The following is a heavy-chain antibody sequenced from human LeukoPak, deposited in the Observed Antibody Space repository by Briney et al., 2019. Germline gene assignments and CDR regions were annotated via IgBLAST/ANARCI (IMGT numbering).Heavy chain of an antibody. Sequence: GSLRLSCAASGFTFSSYAMSWVRQAPGKGLEWVSAISGSGGSTYYADSVKGRFTIPRDNSKNTLYLQMNSLRAEDTAVYYCAKAFGNPRELRFAFDIWGQGTMVTVSS. CDR2: ISGSGGST. D-gene: IGHD1-26*01. J-gene: IGHJ3*02. V-gene: IGHV3-23*01. CDR1: GFTFSSYA. CDR3: AKAFGNPRELRFAFDI.